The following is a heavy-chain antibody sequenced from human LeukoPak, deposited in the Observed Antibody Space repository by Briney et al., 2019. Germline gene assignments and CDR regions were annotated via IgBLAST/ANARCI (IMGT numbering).Heavy chain of an antibody. CDR1: GGTFSSYA. CDR2: IIPIFGTA. Sequence: SVEVSCKASGGTFSSYAISWVRQAPGQGLEWMGRIIPIFGTANYAQKFQGRVTITTDESTSTAYMELSSLRSEDTAVYYCAGVLSDSSGYHTAYYFDYWGQGTLVTVSS. V-gene: IGHV1-69*05. CDR3: AGVLSDSSGYHTAYYFDY. J-gene: IGHJ4*02. D-gene: IGHD3-22*01.